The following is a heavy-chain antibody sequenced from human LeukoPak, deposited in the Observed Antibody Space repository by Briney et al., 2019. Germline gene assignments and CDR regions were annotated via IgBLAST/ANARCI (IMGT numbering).Heavy chain of an antibody. J-gene: IGHJ4*02. CDR3: ARDDHYDSSGYYYGPFDY. D-gene: IGHD3-22*01. CDR2: INSDGSST. CDR1: GFTFRSYW. V-gene: IGHV3-74*01. Sequence: GGSLRLSCAASGFTFRSYWMHWVRQAPGKGLVWVSRINSDGSSTSYADSVKGRFTISRDNAKNTLYLQMNSLRAEDTAVYYCARDDHYDSSGYYYGPFDYWGQGTLVTVSS.